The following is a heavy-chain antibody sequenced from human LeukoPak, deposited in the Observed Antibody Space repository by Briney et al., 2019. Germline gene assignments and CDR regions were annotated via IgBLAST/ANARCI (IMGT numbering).Heavy chain of an antibody. D-gene: IGHD6-13*01. CDR1: GYTFTGYY. CDR2: INPNSGGT. CDR3: ARDSAGSSWYIGY. Sequence: GASVKVSCKASGYTFTGYYMHWVRQAPGQGLEWMGWINPNSGGTNYAQKFQGRVTMTRDTSISTAYMEPSRLRSDDTAVYYCARDSAGSSWYIGYWGQGTLVTVSS. J-gene: IGHJ4*02. V-gene: IGHV1-2*02.